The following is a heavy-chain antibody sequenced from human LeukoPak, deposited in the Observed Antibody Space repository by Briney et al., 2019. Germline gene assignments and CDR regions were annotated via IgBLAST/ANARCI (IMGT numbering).Heavy chain of an antibody. J-gene: IGHJ6*04. CDR1: GYTFTGYY. V-gene: IGHV1-2*02. CDR2: INPNSGGT. CDR3: ARRYDSSGYFGSAV. Sequence: GASVKVSCKASGYTFTGYYMHWVRQAPGQGLEWMGWINPNSGGTNYAQKFQGRVTMTRDTSISTAYMELSRLRSDDTAVYYCARRYDSSGYFGSAVWGKGTTVTISS. D-gene: IGHD3-22*01.